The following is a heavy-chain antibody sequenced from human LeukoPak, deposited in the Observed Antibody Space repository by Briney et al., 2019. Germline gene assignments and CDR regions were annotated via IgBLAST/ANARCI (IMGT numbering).Heavy chain of an antibody. CDR1: GFPFSSYW. Sequence: GGSLRLSCVASGFPFSSYWMTWVRQAPGKGLEWVANIKQDGSKKSYVDSVKGRFTISRDNAKNSLYLQMNSLRAEDTAVYYCARSTLERDYYGNSGYFYVPFDLWGQGTLVTVSS. CDR3: ARSTLERDYYGNSGYFYVPFDL. V-gene: IGHV3-7*01. CDR2: IKQDGSKK. J-gene: IGHJ4*02. D-gene: IGHD3-22*01.